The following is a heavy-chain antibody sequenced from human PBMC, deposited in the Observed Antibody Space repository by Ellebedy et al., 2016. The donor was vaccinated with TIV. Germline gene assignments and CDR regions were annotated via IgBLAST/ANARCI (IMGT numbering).Heavy chain of an antibody. D-gene: IGHD7-27*01. V-gene: IGHV3-15*01. Sequence: GGSLRLSCAASGFTFRDAWMSWVRQAPGKGLEWVGCIKSKTDSGTRDFAAPVKGRFLISRDDSKNTLYLQMSSLKTDDTAVYYCSAGTGKSDFDHWGQGTLVTVSS. J-gene: IGHJ4*02. CDR1: GFTFRDAW. CDR2: IKSKTDSGTR. CDR3: SAGTGKSDFDH.